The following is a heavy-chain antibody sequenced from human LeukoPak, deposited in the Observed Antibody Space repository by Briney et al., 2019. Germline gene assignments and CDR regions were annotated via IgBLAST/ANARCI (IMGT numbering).Heavy chain of an antibody. CDR2: IREDGNEK. D-gene: IGHD3-10*01. V-gene: IGHV3-7*01. J-gene: IGHJ6*03. CDR1: GFTFSSYW. Sequence: GGSLRLSCSASGFTFSSYWMSWVRQTTGKGLECVAKIREDGNEKFYVDSVKGRFTISRDNGKNSLYLQMNSLRAEDTAVYYCARGPYASGSYGRRGWVYYMDVWGKGTTVTISS. CDR3: ARGPYASGSYGRRGWVYYMDV.